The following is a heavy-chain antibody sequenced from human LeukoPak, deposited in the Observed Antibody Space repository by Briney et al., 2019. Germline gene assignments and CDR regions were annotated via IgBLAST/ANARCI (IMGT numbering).Heavy chain of an antibody. CDR3: TRHAVGSSGTIDY. D-gene: IGHD2-2*01. CDR1: GFTFSGSA. J-gene: IGHJ4*02. V-gene: IGHV3-73*01. Sequence: PGGSLRLSCAASGFTFSGSAMHWVRQASGKGLEWVGRIRSKANSYATAYAASVKGRFTISRDDSKNTAYLQMNSLKTEDTAVYYCTRHAVGSSGTIDYWGQGALVTVSS. CDR2: IRSKANSYAT.